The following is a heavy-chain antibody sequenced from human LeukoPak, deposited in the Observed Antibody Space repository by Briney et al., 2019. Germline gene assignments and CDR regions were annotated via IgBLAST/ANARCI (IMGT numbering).Heavy chain of an antibody. Sequence: PGGSLRLSCAASGFTFSSYTMNWVRQAPGKGLEWVSSISSSSSFIYYADSVKGRFTISRDNAKSSLYLQMNSLRADDTAVYYCAKATSFDYWGQGTLVTVSS. CDR2: ISSSSSFI. D-gene: IGHD5-24*01. V-gene: IGHV3-21*01. J-gene: IGHJ4*02. CDR1: GFTFSSYT. CDR3: AKATSFDY.